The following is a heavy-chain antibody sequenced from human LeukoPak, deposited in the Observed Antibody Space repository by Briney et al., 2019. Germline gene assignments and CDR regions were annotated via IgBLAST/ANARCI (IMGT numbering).Heavy chain of an antibody. V-gene: IGHV4-34*01. CDR2: INHSGST. J-gene: IGHJ4*02. CDR1: GGSFSGYY. CDR3: ARRGIAVASDFDY. D-gene: IGHD6-19*01. Sequence: SETLSLTCAVYGGSFSGYYWSWIRQPPGKGLEWIGEINHSGSTNYNPSLKSRVTISVDTSKNQFSLKLSSVTAADTAVYYCARRGIAVASDFDYWGQGTLVTVSS.